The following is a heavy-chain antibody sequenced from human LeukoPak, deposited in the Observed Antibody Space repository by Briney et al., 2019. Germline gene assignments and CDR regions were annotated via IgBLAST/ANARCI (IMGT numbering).Heavy chain of an antibody. CDR2: ISSSGSTI. D-gene: IGHD6-19*01. Sequence: GGSLRLSCAASGFTFSSYEMNWVRQAPGKGLEWVSYISSSGSTIYYADSVKGRFTISRDNAKNSQYLQMSSLRAEDTAVYYCARLGDSGPSFDYWGQGTLVTVSS. CDR1: GFTFSSYE. V-gene: IGHV3-48*03. CDR3: ARLGDSGPSFDY. J-gene: IGHJ4*02.